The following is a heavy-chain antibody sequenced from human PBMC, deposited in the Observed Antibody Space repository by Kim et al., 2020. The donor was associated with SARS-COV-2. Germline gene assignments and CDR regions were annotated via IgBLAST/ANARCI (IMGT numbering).Heavy chain of an antibody. V-gene: IGHV1-3*01. CDR1: GYTFTSYA. J-gene: IGHJ6*02. Sequence: ASVKVSCKASGYTFTSYAMHWVRQAPGQRLEWMGWINAGNGNTKYSQKFQGRVTITRDTSASTAYMELSSLRSEDTAVYYCARNLLYYYGSGSYYNPYYYYGMDVWGQGTTVTVSS. CDR2: INAGNGNT. D-gene: IGHD3-10*01. CDR3: ARNLLYYYGSGSYYNPYYYYGMDV.